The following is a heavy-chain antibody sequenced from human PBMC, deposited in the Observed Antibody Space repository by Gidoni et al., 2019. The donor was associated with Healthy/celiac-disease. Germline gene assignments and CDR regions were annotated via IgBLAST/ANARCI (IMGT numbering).Heavy chain of an antibody. CDR3: ARIDADSGSPNNWFDP. V-gene: IGHV1-69*06. J-gene: IGHJ5*02. D-gene: IGHD3-10*01. CDR1: GGTLSSYA. CDR2: IITSFGTA. Sequence: QVQLVQSGAEVKKPGSSLKVSCQPSGGTLSSYAISWVRQAPGQGREWMGGIITSFGTANYAQEFQGRVTITADKSTSTAYMELSSMRSEDTAVYYCARIDADSGSPNNWFDPWGQGTLVTVSS.